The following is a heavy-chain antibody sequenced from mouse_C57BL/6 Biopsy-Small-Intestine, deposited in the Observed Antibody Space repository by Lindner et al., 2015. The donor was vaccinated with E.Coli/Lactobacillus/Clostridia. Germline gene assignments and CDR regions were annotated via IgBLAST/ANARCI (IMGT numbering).Heavy chain of an antibody. J-gene: IGHJ4*01. Sequence: VQLQESGPELVKPGTSVKMSCKASRYTFTGYSMHWVKQSHGKSLEWIGYINPKNDATSYNKSFKGKATLTVNRSSSTAFMELRSLTSEDSAVYYCARRGYYDALDYWGQGTSVTVSS. V-gene: IGHV1-22*01. D-gene: IGHD2-2*01. CDR2: INPKNDAT. CDR3: ARRGYYDALDY. CDR1: RYTFTGYS.